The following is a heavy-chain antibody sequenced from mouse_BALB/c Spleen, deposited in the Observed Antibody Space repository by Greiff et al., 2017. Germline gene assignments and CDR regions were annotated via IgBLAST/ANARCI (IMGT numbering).Heavy chain of an antibody. CDR1: GYSITSGYY. Sequence: EVKLVESGPGLVKPSQSLSLTCSVTGYSITSGYYWNWIRQFPGNKLEWMGYISYDGSNNYNPSLKNRISITRDTSKNQFFLKLNSVTTEDTATYYCARDYDYGAPFAYWGQGTLVTVSA. CDR2: ISYDGSN. V-gene: IGHV3-6*02. J-gene: IGHJ3*01. D-gene: IGHD2-4*01. CDR3: ARDYDYGAPFAY.